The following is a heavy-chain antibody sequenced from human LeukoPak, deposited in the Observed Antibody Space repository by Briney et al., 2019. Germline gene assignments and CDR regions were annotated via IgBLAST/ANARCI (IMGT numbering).Heavy chain of an antibody. CDR1: GFTFSSYA. Sequence: QPGRSLRLSCAASGFTFSSYAMSWVRQAPGKGPEWVSAFSNSGRTYYADSVRGRFTISRDNSRSILFLEMNNLRDDDTAIYYCVKEAPAKGFGDFWGRGTLVTVSS. CDR2: FSNSGRT. D-gene: IGHD3-16*01. CDR3: VKEAPAKGFGDF. V-gene: IGHV3-23*01. J-gene: IGHJ4*02.